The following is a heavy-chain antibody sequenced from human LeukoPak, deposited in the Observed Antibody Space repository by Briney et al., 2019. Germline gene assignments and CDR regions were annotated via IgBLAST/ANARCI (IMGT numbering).Heavy chain of an antibody. J-gene: IGHJ4*02. V-gene: IGHV3-15*01. D-gene: IGHD1-1*01. CDR1: GFTFSQDW. CDR2: IKNKTDGGTT. Sequence: GGSLRLSCAGSGFTFSQDWMSWVRQAPGKGLEWLGLIKNKTDGGTTDYAVTVKGRFTISRDDSKNTLYLQMNSLKTGDTAVYYCSKYNSYDALDYWGQGTLVTVSS. CDR3: SKYNSYDALDY.